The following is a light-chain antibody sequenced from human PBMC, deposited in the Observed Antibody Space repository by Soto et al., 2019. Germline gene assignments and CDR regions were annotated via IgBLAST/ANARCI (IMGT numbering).Light chain of an antibody. Sequence: QSVLTQPPSMSGAPGQRVTISCTGSSSNIGAGYDVHWYQHLPGTAPKLLIYGNTNRPSGVPDRFSGSKSGTSASLAITGLQAEDEADYYCQSHDSSLNSWEFGGGTQLTVL. CDR3: QSHDSSLNSWE. V-gene: IGLV1-40*01. J-gene: IGLJ3*02. CDR1: SSNIGAGYD. CDR2: GNT.